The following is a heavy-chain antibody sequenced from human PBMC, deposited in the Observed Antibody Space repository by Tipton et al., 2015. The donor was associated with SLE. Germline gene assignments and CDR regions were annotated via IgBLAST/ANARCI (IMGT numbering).Heavy chain of an antibody. J-gene: IGHJ4*02. Sequence: SLRLSCAASEFQFSNFWMSWVRQAPGKGLEWVANIRPDGSGDYYVDSMKGRFTISKDNAKNSLYLQMNSLRVEDTAVYYCGRDSRGVWDYWGQGALVIVSS. CDR1: EFQFSNFW. V-gene: IGHV3-7*01. D-gene: IGHD3-16*01. CDR3: GRDSRGVWDY. CDR2: IRPDGSGD.